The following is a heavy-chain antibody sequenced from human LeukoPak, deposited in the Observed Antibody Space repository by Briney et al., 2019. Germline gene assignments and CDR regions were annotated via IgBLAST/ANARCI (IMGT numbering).Heavy chain of an antibody. CDR2: IKQDGSEK. CDR3: ARRYCSSTSCYPDFDY. J-gene: IGHJ4*02. V-gene: IGHV3-7*01. D-gene: IGHD2-2*01. CDR1: GFTFSSYW. Sequence: QPGGSLRLSCAASGFTFSSYWMSWVRQAPGKGLEWVANIKQDGSEKYYVDSVKGRFTISRDNAKNSLYLQMNSLRAEDTAVYYCARRYCSSTSCYPDFDYWGQGTLVTVSS.